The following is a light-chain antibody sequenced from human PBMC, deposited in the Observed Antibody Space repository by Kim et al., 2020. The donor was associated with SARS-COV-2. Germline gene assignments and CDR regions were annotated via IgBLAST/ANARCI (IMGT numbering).Light chain of an antibody. CDR1: KLGDKY. J-gene: IGLJ3*02. V-gene: IGLV3-1*01. CDR3: QAWDTNTV. Sequence: SYELTQPPSVSVSPGQTASITCSGDKLGDKYACWHQQKPGQSPILVIYEDIKRPSGIPERFSGSKSGNTATLTISGTQTMDEADYYCQAWDTNTVFGGGT. CDR2: EDI.